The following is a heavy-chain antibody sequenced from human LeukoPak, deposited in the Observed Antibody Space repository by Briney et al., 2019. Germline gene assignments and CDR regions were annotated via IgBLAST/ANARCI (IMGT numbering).Heavy chain of an antibody. CDR3: ARRWDTRFYFDY. V-gene: IGHV3-20*04. Sequence: GGSLRLSCAASGFTLDDYGMSWVRQAPGKGLEWVSGFHWNGGSTGYADSVRGRFTISRDNAKNSLYLQMNSLRAEDTALYYCARRWDTRFYFDYWGQGTLVTVSS. CDR2: FHWNGGST. J-gene: IGHJ4*02. D-gene: IGHD1-26*01. CDR1: GFTLDDYG.